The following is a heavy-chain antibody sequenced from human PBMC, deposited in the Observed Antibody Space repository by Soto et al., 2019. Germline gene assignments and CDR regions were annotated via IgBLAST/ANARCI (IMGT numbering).Heavy chain of an antibody. J-gene: IGHJ4*02. CDR2: ISGSVGST. Sequence: GGSLRLSCAASGFTFSNYTINWVRQSPGKGLEWVSVISGSVGSTYYADSVKGRFTITRDNSKNTLYLQMNSLRAEDTAVYYCAKAGGAAGTVDYFDYWGQGTLVTVSS. D-gene: IGHD6-13*01. CDR1: GFTFSNYT. CDR3: AKAGGAAGTVDYFDY. V-gene: IGHV3-23*01.